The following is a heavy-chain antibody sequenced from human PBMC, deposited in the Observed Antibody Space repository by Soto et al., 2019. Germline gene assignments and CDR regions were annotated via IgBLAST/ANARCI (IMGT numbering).Heavy chain of an antibody. J-gene: IGHJ5*02. V-gene: IGHV1-2*04. CDR1: GYTFTGYY. CDR2: INPNSGGT. D-gene: IGHD2-2*01. Sequence: ASVKVSCKASGYTFTGYYMHWVRQAPGQGLEWMGWINPNSGGTNYAQKFQGWVTMTRDTSISTAYMELSGLRSDDTAVYYCARGSIVVVPAAILFDPWGQGTLVTVSS. CDR3: ARGSIVVVPAAILFDP.